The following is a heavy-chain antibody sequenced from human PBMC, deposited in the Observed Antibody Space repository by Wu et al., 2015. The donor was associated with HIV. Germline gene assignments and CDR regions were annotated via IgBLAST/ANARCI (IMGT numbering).Heavy chain of an antibody. J-gene: IGHJ3*02. V-gene: IGHV1-8*01. D-gene: IGHD2-15*01. CDR1: GYTFTSYD. Sequence: QVQLVQSGAEVKKPGASVKVSCKASGYTFTSYDINWVRQATGQGLEWMGWMNPNSGNTGYAQKFQGRVTMTRNTSISTAYMELSSLRSEDTAVYYCARGRYSDARYCSGGSCYSGAAFDIWGQGQWSPSLQ. CDR3: ARGRYSDARYCSGGSCYSGAAFDI. CDR2: MNPNSGNT.